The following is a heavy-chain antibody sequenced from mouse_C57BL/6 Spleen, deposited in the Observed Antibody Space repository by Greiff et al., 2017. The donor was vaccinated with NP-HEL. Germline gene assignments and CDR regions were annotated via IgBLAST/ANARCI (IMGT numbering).Heavy chain of an antibody. CDR3: ARAVVYWYFDV. D-gene: IGHD1-1*01. V-gene: IGHV1-52*01. CDR1: GYTFTSYW. CDR2: IDPSDSET. J-gene: IGHJ1*03. Sequence: QVQLKQSGAELVRPGSSVKLSCKASGYTFTSYWMHWVKQRPIQGLEWIGNIDPSDSETHYNQKFKDKATLTVDKSSSTAYMQLSSLTSEDSAVYYCARAVVYWYFDVWGTGTTVTVSS.